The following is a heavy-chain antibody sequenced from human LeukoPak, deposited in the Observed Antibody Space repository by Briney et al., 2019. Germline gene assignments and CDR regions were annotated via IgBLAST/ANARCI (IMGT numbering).Heavy chain of an antibody. CDR1: GFTVSSSF. CDR3: ARASQWLAFDY. D-gene: IGHD6-19*01. V-gene: IGHV3-66*01. J-gene: IGHJ4*02. Sequence: GGSLRLSRAASGFTVSSSFMNWVRQPPGKGLEWVSTIYNNENTNYADSLKGRFTISRDSSTNTLYLQMNSLRAEDAAVYFCARASQWLAFDYWGQGTLVTVSS. CDR2: IYNNENT.